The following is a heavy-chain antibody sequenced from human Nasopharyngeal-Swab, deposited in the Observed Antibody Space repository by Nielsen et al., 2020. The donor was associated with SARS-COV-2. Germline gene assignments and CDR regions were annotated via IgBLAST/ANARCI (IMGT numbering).Heavy chain of an antibody. Sequence: GGSLRLSCVASRHTFHHYEMNWVRQSPGKGLERVAYISTSGATIHYANSVRGRFTISRDNAKKSLHLQMNSLRAEDTAVYYCARASRGWSWGQGTPVTVSS. CDR1: RHTFHHYE. CDR2: ISTSGATI. V-gene: IGHV3-48*03. D-gene: IGHD6-19*01. J-gene: IGHJ5*02. CDR3: ARASRGWS.